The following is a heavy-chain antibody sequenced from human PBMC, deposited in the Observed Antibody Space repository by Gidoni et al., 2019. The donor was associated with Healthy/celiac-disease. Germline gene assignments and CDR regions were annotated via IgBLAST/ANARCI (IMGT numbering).Heavy chain of an antibody. D-gene: IGHD3-10*01. CDR3: ARGGRLVDYYYGMDV. Sequence: LSEDSVSSNSAAWNWIRQSPSRGLEWLGRTYYRSKWYNDYAVSVKSRITINPDTSKNQFSLQLNSVTPEDTAVYYCARGGRLVDYYYGMDVWGQGTTVTVSS. CDR2: TYYRSKWYN. J-gene: IGHJ6*02. V-gene: IGHV6-1*01. CDR1: EDSVSSNSAA.